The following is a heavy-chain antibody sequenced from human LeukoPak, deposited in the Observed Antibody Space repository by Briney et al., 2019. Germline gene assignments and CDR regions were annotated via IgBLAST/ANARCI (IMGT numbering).Heavy chain of an antibody. CDR1: GFTFSSYW. D-gene: IGHD3-9*01. CDR3: TRDLMDYDVSTGLHHYYMDV. V-gene: IGHV3-74*01. Sequence: GGSLRLSCVASGFTFSSYWMHWVRQDPRKGLVWVSRINGDGRNINYADSVRGRFTISRDNAKNTLYLQMNTLRVEDTAVYYCTRDLMDYDVSTGLHHYYMDVWGQGTTVTVSS. CDR2: INGDGRNI. J-gene: IGHJ6*02.